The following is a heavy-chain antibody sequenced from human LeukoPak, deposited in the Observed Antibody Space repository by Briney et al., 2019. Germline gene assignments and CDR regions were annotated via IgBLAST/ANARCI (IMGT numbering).Heavy chain of an antibody. CDR1: GFTFSSYA. CDR2: ISGSGGST. J-gene: IGHJ5*02. V-gene: IGHV3-23*01. CDR3: AKASSSWYGYNWFDP. Sequence: GGSLRLSCAASGFTFSSYAMSWVRQAPGKGLEWVSAISGSGGSTYYADSVKGRFTISRDNSKNTLYLQMNSLRAEDTAVYCCAKASSSWYGYNWFDPWGQGTLVTVSS. D-gene: IGHD6-13*01.